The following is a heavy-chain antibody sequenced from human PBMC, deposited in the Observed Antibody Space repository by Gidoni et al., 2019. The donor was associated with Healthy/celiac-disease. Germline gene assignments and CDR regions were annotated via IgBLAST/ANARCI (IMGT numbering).Heavy chain of an antibody. D-gene: IGHD6-13*01. CDR3: SRAEAAAGTYFDY. CDR1: GGAISRGSYD. J-gene: IGHJ4*02. CDR2: IYTSGRT. Sequence: QVQLQESGPGLVKPSQTLSLTCTGSGGAISRGSYDWSWIRQPAGKGLEWIGRIYTSGRTNYNPSLKSRVTISVDTSKNQFSLKLCSVTAADTAVYYCSRAEAAAGTYFDYWGQGTLVTVSS. V-gene: IGHV4-61*02.